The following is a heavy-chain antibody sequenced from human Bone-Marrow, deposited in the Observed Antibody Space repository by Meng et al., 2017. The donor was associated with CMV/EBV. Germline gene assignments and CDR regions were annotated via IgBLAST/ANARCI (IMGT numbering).Heavy chain of an antibody. CDR1: GGFFSGYY. Sequence: GSLRLSCAVYGGFFSGYYWSWIRQPPGKGLEWIGEINRSGSTNYNPSLKSRATISVDTSKNQFSLKLSSVTAADTAVYYCARGARYSGSGSPFDYWGQGTLVTVSS. D-gene: IGHD3-10*01. J-gene: IGHJ4*02. V-gene: IGHV4-34*01. CDR2: INRSGST. CDR3: ARGARYSGSGSPFDY.